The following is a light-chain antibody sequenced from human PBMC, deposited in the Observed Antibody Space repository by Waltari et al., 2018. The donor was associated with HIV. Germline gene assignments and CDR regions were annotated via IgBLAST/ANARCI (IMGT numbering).Light chain of an antibody. CDR2: LNSDGSH. J-gene: IGLJ2*01. Sequence: QLVLTQSPSASASLGASVKLTCTLSSGHSSYVIAWHQQQPKKGPRYLMKLNSDGSHFKGDGIPDRFSGSISGAGRYLPISSLQSEDEADYYCQTWGTGIVVFGGGTKLTVL. V-gene: IGLV4-69*01. CDR3: QTWGTGIVV. CDR1: SGHSSYV.